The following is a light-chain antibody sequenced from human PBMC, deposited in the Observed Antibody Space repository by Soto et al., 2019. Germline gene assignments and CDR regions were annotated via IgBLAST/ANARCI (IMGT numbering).Light chain of an antibody. Sequence: DLQMTQSPSSVSASVGDRVTITCRASQPVSSWLAWYQQKPGEAPKLLIYAISSLQTGVPSRFSGSGSETDFTLTISSLQPEDLASSYCQEANSFTFGGGTKVEIK. CDR2: AIS. V-gene: IGKV1-12*02. CDR3: QEANSFT. CDR1: QPVSSW. J-gene: IGKJ4*01.